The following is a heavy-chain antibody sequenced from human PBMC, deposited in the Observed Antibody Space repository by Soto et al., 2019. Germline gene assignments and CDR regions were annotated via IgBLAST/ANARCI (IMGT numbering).Heavy chain of an antibody. V-gene: IGHV3-23*01. CDR3: AKGRGGSGSLTPRVDS. CDR2: ISGGGDTT. D-gene: IGHD3-10*01. J-gene: IGHJ4*02. Sequence: EVQLLESGGGLVQPGGSLRLSCAASGFTFNNYAMTWVRQAPGKGLEWVSAISGGGDTTSYADSVKGRFTVSRDGSKNTLDLQMSSLRAEDTALYYCAKGRGGSGSLTPRVDSWGQGTLVTVSS. CDR1: GFTFNNYA.